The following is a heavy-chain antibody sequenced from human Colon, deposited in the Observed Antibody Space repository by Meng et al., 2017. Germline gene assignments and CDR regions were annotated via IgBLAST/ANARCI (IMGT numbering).Heavy chain of an antibody. CDR1: GYTFTTYG. CDR3: ARFNHRAPDY. V-gene: IGHV1-18*01. CDR2: INPYNDNT. J-gene: IGHJ4*02. D-gene: IGHD1-14*01. Sequence: QVQLVKSGAGVKKPGSSVNVYCKPSGYTFTTYGISWVRLAPGQGLEWMGWINPYNDNTNYPQKLQGRVTMTTDTSTSTAYMELRSLRSDDTAVYYCARFNHRAPDYWGQGTLVTVSS.